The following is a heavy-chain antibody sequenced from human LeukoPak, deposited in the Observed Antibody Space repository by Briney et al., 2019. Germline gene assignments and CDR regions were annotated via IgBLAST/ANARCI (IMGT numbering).Heavy chain of an antibody. CDR2: IIPIFGTA. CDR3: ARGPDIVLIESYMDV. J-gene: IGHJ6*03. D-gene: IGHD2-8*01. CDR1: GGTFSSYA. V-gene: IGHV1-69*13. Sequence: SVKVSCKASGGTFSSYAISWVRQAPGQGLEWMGGIIPIFGTANYAQKFQGRVTITADESTSTAYMELSSLRSEDTAVYYCARGPDIVLIESYMDVWGKGTTVTVSS.